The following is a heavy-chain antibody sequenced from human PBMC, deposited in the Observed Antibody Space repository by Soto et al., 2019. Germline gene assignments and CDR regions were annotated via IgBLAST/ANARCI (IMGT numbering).Heavy chain of an antibody. CDR2: IFYSGST. CDR1: SGSITDGGDLS. Sequence: QVQLQESGPGQVMPSQTLSLTCTVSSGSITDGGDLSWSWLRQPPGKGLEWIGYIFYSGSTHYNATLKSRLAISVDTSKNQFSLKLFSVTAADTAVYYCARGRFGEIHDYWGPGSLVTVSS. D-gene: IGHD3-10*01. J-gene: IGHJ4*02. V-gene: IGHV4-30-4*01. CDR3: ARGRFGEIHDY.